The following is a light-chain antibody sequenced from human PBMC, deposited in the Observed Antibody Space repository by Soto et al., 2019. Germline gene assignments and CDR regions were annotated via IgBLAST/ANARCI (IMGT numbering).Light chain of an antibody. CDR1: QDINSY. CDR2: AAS. Sequence: DVQMTQSPSSLSASVGDRVTITCRASQDINSYLAWYQQKPGNAPKSLIYAASSLQTGVPSRFSGSESGTDFTLTINSLQPEDSATYYCQQYNSYPLTFGGGTKVEIK. J-gene: IGKJ4*01. CDR3: QQYNSYPLT. V-gene: IGKV1D-16*01.